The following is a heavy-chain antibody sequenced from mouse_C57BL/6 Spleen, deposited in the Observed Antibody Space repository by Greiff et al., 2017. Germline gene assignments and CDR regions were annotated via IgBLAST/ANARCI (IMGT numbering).Heavy chain of an antibody. CDR2: INPEDGET. CDR3: SYSNYGGYAMDY. Sequence: EVQLQESGAELVKPGASVKLSCPASGFNFKDYYMHWVKQRTEQGLEWIGRINPEDGETKYAPKFQGQATITADTSANTAYLQLSSLTSEDTAVYYCSYSNYGGYAMDYWGQGTSVTVSS. CDR1: GFNFKDYY. D-gene: IGHD2-5*01. V-gene: IGHV14-2*01. J-gene: IGHJ4*01.